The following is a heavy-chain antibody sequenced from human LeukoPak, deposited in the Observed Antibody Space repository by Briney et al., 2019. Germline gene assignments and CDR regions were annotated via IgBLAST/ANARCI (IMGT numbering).Heavy chain of an antibody. D-gene: IGHD2-8*01. CDR3: ARHRNAGYFDY. V-gene: IGHV4-59*08. CDR2: IYYSGGT. J-gene: IGHJ4*02. Sequence: SETLPLTCTVSSGSISDYYWSWIRQPPGKGLEWIGYIYYSGGTNYNPSLKSRVTISIDTSKNQFSLKLSSVTAADTAVYYCARHRNAGYFDYWGQGTLVTVSS. CDR1: SGSISDYY.